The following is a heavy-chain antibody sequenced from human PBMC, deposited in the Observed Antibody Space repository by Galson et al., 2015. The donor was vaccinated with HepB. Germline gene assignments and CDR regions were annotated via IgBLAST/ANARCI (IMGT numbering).Heavy chain of an antibody. D-gene: IGHD2-2*01. CDR3: ARPPTYCDSTSCYGLYLDV. CDR1: GGTFSTYP. J-gene: IGHJ6*03. CDR2: IIPILGIT. V-gene: IGHV1-69*10. Sequence: SVKVSCKASGGTFSTYPINWVRHAPGQGLEWMGGIIPILGITHYAQNFQGRITISADKSASIDYMELNSLRSDDTAVYYCARPPTYCDSTSCYGLYLDVWGKGTTVTVSS.